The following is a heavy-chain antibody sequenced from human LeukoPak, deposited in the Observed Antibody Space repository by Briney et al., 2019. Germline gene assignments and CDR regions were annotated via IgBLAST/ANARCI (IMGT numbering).Heavy chain of an antibody. V-gene: IGHV3-53*05. J-gene: IGHJ4*02. D-gene: IGHD3-22*01. Sequence: GGSLRLSCAASGFIVSSNYMSWVRQAPGKGLEWVSVIYSGGSTYYADSVKGRFTISRDNSKNTLYLQMNSLRAEDMAVYYCARVLYYYDSSGYYYDYWGQGTLVTVSS. CDR2: IYSGGST. CDR3: ARVLYYYDSSGYYYDY. CDR1: GFIVSSNY.